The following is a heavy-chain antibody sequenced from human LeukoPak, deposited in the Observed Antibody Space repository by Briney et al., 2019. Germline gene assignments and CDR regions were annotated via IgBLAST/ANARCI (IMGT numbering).Heavy chain of an antibody. Sequence: GGSLRLSCAASGFTFSSYSMNWVRQAPGKGLEWVSYISSSSSTIYYADSVKGRFTISRDNAKNSLYLQMNSLRAEDTAVYYCARVPEGYPLDYWGQGTLVTVSS. V-gene: IGHV3-48*01. CDR3: ARVPEGYPLDY. D-gene: IGHD1-14*01. J-gene: IGHJ4*02. CDR1: GFTFSSYS. CDR2: ISSSSSTI.